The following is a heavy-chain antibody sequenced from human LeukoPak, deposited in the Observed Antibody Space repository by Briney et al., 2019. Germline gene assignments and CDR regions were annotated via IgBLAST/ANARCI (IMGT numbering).Heavy chain of an antibody. D-gene: IGHD5-12*01. CDR2: ISSSGSTI. J-gene: IGHJ3*02. CDR1: GFTFSSYE. V-gene: IGHV3-48*03. Sequence: PGGSLRLSCAASGFTFSSYEMNWVRQAPGKGLEWVSYISSSGSTIYYADSVKGRFTISRDNAKNSLDLQMNSLRAEDTAVYYCARSGRGYDDAFDIWGQGTMVTVSS. CDR3: ARSGRGYDDAFDI.